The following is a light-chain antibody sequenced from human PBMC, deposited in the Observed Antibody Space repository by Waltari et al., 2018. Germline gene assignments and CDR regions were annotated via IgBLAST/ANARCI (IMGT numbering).Light chain of an antibody. V-gene: IGKV3-20*01. Sequence: EIVMTQSPGILSLSPGERATISCRASQNLSASYVAWYQHRPGQPPRLVIFGASSRAAGVPDRFSGRGSATDFTLTITRLEPEDFTMYFCHQSAGSPQTFGQGTKLDIK. CDR3: HQSAGSPQT. CDR1: QNLSASY. J-gene: IGKJ2*01. CDR2: GAS.